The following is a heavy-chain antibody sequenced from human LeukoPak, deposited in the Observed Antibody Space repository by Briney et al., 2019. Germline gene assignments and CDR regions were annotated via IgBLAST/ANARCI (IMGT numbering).Heavy chain of an antibody. J-gene: IGHJ4*02. CDR2: IGHTGDTV. V-gene: IGHV3-21*06. Sequence: GGSLRLSCAASGFTFSIYSMNRVRLAPGKGLEWLSLIGHTGDTVYYADSVRGRFTTSRDNAKNLVYLQMNSLRAEDSAIYYCARDGSGWSRDYWGQGTLVTVSS. D-gene: IGHD6-13*01. CDR3: ARDGSGWSRDY. CDR1: GFTFSIYS.